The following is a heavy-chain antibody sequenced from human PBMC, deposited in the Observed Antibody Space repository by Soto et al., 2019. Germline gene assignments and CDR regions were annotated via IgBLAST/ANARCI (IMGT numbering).Heavy chain of an antibody. J-gene: IGHJ4*02. D-gene: IGHD2-15*01. CDR3: GPRGAVAPRGY. CDR1: GGSFSDFY. CDR2: INHIGYT. V-gene: IGHV4-34*02. Sequence: QVQLQQWGAGLLKPSETLSLTCAVSGGSFSDFYWTWIRQLPGKGLEWIGEINHIGYTNYNPSLASRVAISVDTSKTQFSLNLRSVTAADTAVYYCGPRGAVAPRGYWGQGTLVTVSS.